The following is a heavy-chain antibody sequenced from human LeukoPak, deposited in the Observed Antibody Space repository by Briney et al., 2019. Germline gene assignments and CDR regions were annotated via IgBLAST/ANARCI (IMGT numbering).Heavy chain of an antibody. J-gene: IGHJ5*01. CDR1: DGSINNYY. CDR3: ARLKWGTTSWFDP. D-gene: IGHD1-1*01. V-gene: IGHV4-59*08. CDR2: ICDSGST. Sequence: SETLSLTCTVTDGSINNYYWNWLRQPPGKGLEWIGYICDSGSTNYNASLKSRVTMSVDTSKNQFYLKLSSVTAADTAVYYCARLKWGTTSWFDPWGQGTLVTVAS.